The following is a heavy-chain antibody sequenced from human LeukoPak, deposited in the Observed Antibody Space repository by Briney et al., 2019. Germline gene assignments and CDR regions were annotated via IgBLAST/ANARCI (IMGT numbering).Heavy chain of an antibody. D-gene: IGHD3-10*01. J-gene: IGHJ4*02. Sequence: SETLSLTCTVSGYSISSDYYWGWIRQPPGKGLEWIGEINHSGSTNYNPSLKSRVTISVDTSKNQFSLKLSSVTAADTAVYYCARGRTFIYYGSGSYCYFDYWGQGTLVTVSS. CDR2: INHSGST. V-gene: IGHV4-38-2*02. CDR1: GYSISSDYY. CDR3: ARGRTFIYYGSGSYCYFDY.